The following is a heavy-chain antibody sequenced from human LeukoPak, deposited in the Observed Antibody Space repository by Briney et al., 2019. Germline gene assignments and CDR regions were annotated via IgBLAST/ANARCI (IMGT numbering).Heavy chain of an antibody. D-gene: IGHD6-13*01. CDR1: GFTFSSYE. J-gene: IGHJ4*02. Sequence: GGSLRLSCAASGFTFSSYEMNWVRQAPGKGLEWVSYISSSSSTIYYADSVKGRFTISRDNAKNSLYLQMNSLRAEDTAVYYCATGGSSWYYPKKYFDYWGQGTLVTVSS. V-gene: IGHV3-48*03. CDR3: ATGGSSWYYPKKYFDY. CDR2: ISSSSSTI.